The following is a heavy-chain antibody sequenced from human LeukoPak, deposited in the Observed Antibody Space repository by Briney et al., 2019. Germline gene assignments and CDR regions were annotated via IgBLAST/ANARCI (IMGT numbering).Heavy chain of an antibody. CDR1: GFTFSDYS. D-gene: IGHD6-19*01. CDR2: IKQDGSEK. CDR3: ARDSSGWYGA. V-gene: IGHV3-7*01. Sequence: GGSLRLSCAASGFTFSDYSMNWIRQAPGKGLEWVANIKQDGSEKYYVDSVKGRFTISRDNAKNSLYLQMNSLRAEDTAVYYCARDSSGWYGAWGQGTLVTVSS. J-gene: IGHJ5*02.